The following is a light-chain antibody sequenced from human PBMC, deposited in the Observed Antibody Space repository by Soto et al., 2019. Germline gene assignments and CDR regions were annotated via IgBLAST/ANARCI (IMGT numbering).Light chain of an antibody. Sequence: QSVLTQPPSVSGAPGQRVTISCTGSSSNIGAGFDVHWYQQLPGTAPQLLIYANINRPSGVPDRFSGSKSGTSASLAITGIQAEDEADYYCQSYDSSLNWVFGGGTKLTVL. CDR3: QSYDSSLNWV. CDR2: ANI. CDR1: SSNIGAGFD. J-gene: IGLJ3*02. V-gene: IGLV1-40*01.